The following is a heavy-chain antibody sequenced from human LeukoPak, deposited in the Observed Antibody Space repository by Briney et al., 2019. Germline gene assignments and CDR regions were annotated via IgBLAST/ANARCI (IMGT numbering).Heavy chain of an antibody. J-gene: IGHJ4*02. D-gene: IGHD6-19*01. CDR2: FSSTSSYI. CDR3: ARVSQWLVPY. Sequence: GGSLRLSCAASGFTFSDYYMSWIRRAPGKGLEWVSYFSSTSSYINYADSVKGRFTISRDNAKISLFLQMNSLRAEDTAVYYCARVSQWLVPYWGQGTLVTVSS. V-gene: IGHV3-11*05. CDR1: GFTFSDYY.